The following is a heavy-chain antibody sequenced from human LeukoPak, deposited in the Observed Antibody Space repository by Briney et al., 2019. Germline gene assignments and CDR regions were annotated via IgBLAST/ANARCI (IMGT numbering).Heavy chain of an antibody. J-gene: IGHJ5*02. CDR1: GGSFSGYY. CDR2: INHSGST. V-gene: IGHV4-34*01. D-gene: IGHD3-3*01. Sequence: KPSETLSLTCAVYGGSFSGYYWSWIRQPPGKGLEWIGEINHSGSTNYNPSLKSRVTISVDTSKNQFSLKLSSVTAADTAVYYCARQTITINWFDPWGQGTLVTVSS. CDR3: ARQTITINWFDP.